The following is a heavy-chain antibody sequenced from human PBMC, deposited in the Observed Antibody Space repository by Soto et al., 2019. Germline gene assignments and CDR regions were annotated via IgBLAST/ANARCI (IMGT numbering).Heavy chain of an antibody. Sequence: GGSLRLSCAPSRFTFNSYAMSWVPQAPGKGLDGGSAIIGSGGSTYYADSVKGRFTISRDHSRNTLYLQMNRLRAEDTAVYYCAKDRRRSKISWNYFDYWGQGTLVTVSS. J-gene: IGHJ4*02. D-gene: IGHD1-26*01. CDR1: RFTFNSYA. V-gene: IGHV3-23*01. CDR2: IIGSGGST. CDR3: AKDRRRSKISWNYFDY.